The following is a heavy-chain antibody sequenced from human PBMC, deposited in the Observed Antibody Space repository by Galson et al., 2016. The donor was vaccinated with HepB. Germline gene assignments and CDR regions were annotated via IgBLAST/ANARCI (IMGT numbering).Heavy chain of an antibody. V-gene: IGHV3-23*01. CDR3: ASKQLWPSFDY. Sequence: SLRLSCAASGFTFSSYVMSWVRQAPGQGLEWVSGVVGAGITTYYADSVQGRFTISRDNSKNTLYLQMDSLRVEDTAIYYCASKQLWPSFDYWGQGVLVSVSS. CDR2: VVGAGITT. CDR1: GFTFSSYV. J-gene: IGHJ4*02. D-gene: IGHD5-18*01.